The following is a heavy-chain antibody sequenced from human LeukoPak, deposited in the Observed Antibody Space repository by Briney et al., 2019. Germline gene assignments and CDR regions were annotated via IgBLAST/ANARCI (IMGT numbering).Heavy chain of an antibody. Sequence: GGSLRLSCAASGFTFSSYAMSWVRQAPGKGLEWVSAISGSGGSTYYADSVKGRFTISRDNSKNTLYLQMNSLRAEDTAVYYCAKGLTPYSSSWYLGDYFDYCGQGTLVTVSS. CDR1: GFTFSSYA. CDR3: AKGLTPYSSSWYLGDYFDY. CDR2: ISGSGGST. V-gene: IGHV3-23*01. J-gene: IGHJ4*02. D-gene: IGHD6-13*01.